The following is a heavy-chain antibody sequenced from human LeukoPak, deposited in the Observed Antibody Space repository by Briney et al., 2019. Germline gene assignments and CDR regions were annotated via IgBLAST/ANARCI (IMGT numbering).Heavy chain of an antibody. J-gene: IGHJ4*02. Sequence: PSETLSLTCTVSGGSIGSYYWSWIRQPPGKGLEWIGYIYYNGSTNNNPSLKSRVTISVDTSKDQFSLRLSSVTAADTAIYYCARVERSGGSFDFDYWGQGTLVTVSS. D-gene: IGHD2-15*01. CDR3: ARVERSGGSFDFDY. CDR2: IYYNGST. V-gene: IGHV4-59*01. CDR1: GGSIGSYY.